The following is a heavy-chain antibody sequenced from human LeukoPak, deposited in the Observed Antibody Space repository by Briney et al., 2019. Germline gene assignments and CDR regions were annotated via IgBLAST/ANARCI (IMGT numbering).Heavy chain of an antibody. CDR1: GFTFISSD. V-gene: IGHV3-21*01. J-gene: IGHJ3*02. Sequence: GGSLRLSCAASGFTFISSDMNWVRQAPGKGLERVASISSSSRNTHYADSLKGRFTISRDNAKNSLSLQMNSLRAEDTAVYYCTRILSSSHAFDIWGQGTMVTVSS. CDR3: TRILSSSHAFDI. CDR2: ISSSSRNT. D-gene: IGHD6-13*01.